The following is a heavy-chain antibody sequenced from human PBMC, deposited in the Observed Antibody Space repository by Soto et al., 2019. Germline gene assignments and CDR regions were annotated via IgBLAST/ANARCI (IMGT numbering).Heavy chain of an antibody. CDR2: IIPIFDTV. CDR1: GGTFSGYT. J-gene: IGHJ4*02. V-gene: IGHV1-69*14. Sequence: QVQLVQSGSEVRKPGSSVKVSCRSSGGTFSGYTISWVRQAPGQGLEWLGGIIPIFDTVNYAQKLQGRLTINADNSTTTAYMELSGLRYEDTAMYYCTSYDFVIGSSKWGQGTLVTVSS. D-gene: IGHD3-3*01. CDR3: TSYDFVIGSSK.